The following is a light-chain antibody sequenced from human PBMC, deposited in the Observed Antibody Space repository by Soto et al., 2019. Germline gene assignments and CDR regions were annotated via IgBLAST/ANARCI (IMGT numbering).Light chain of an antibody. CDR3: QQYNNWPLT. CDR1: QSVSSSY. V-gene: IGKV3-15*01. CDR2: GAS. J-gene: IGKJ4*01. Sequence: IVLTHSPGTLSLSPGERATLSCRASQSVSSSYLAWYQQKPGQVPRLLISGASTRATGIPATFSGSGSGTEFTLTISSLQSADFAVYYCQQYNNWPLTFGGGTKVDIK.